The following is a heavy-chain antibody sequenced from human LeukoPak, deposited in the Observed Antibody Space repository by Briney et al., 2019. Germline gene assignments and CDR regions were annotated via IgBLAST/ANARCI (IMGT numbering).Heavy chain of an antibody. V-gene: IGHV1-18*01. D-gene: IGHD3-22*01. CDR1: GYTFTSYG. Sequence: ASVKVSCKASGYTFTSYGISWVRQAPGQGLEWMGWISAYNGNTNYAQKLQGRVTMTTDTSTSTAYMELRSLRSDDTAAYYCARARTYYYDRSGSPYNWFDPWGQGTLVTVSS. CDR3: ARARTYYYDRSGSPYNWFDP. J-gene: IGHJ5*02. CDR2: ISAYNGNT.